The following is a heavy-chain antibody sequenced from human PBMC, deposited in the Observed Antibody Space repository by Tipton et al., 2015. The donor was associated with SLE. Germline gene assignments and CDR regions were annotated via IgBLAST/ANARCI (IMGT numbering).Heavy chain of an antibody. CDR1: GGSISSYY. CDR2: IYYSGST. CDR3: ARLQYYDFWSGPTYFDY. V-gene: IGHV4-59*08. Sequence: GLVKPSETLSLTCTVSGGSISSYYWSWIRQPPGKGLEWIGYIYYSGSTNYNPSLKSRVTISVDTSKNQFSLKLSSVTAADTAVYYCARLQYYDFWSGPTYFDYWGQGTLVTVSS. D-gene: IGHD3-3*01. J-gene: IGHJ4*02.